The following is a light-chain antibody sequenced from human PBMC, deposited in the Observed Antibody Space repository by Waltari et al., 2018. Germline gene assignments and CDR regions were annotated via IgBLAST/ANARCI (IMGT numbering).Light chain of an antibody. J-gene: IGKJ1*01. V-gene: IGKV3-20*01. CDR3: QHYVRLPAT. CDR2: GTS. CDR1: QSVCRT. Sequence: DIVLTQSPGTLYLSPGERTTLFCRASQSVCRTLAWYHQKPGQAPRLLLYGTSRRATDIPDRFSGSGSGTDFSLTINRLEPEDFAVYYCQHYVRLPATFGQGTKVEIK.